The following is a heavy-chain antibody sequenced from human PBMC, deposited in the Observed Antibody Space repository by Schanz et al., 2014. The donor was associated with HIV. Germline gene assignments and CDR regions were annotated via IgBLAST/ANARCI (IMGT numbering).Heavy chain of an antibody. CDR3: ARGPFPGYSSSEFYYYSGLDV. CDR2: INHGGYT. V-gene: IGHV4-34*01. Sequence: QVQLQQWGAGLLKPSQTLSLTCAVYGGSFSGYSWTWIRQPPGKGLEWIGEINHGGYTNYNPSLKRRVSISVDTSKNQFALRVTSLPAADTAVYYCARGPFPGYSSSEFYYYSGLDVWGQGTLVTVSS. CDR1: GGSFSGYS. J-gene: IGHJ6*02. D-gene: IGHD6-13*01.